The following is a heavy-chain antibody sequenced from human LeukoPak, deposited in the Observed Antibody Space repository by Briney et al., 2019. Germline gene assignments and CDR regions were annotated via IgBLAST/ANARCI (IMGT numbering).Heavy chain of an antibody. J-gene: IGHJ4*02. V-gene: IGHV1-18*01. CDR3: ARSSSSGGNIFDY. CDR2: ISAYNGNT. Sequence: GASVKVSCKASGYTFTSYGISWVRQAPGQGLEWMGWISAYNGNTNYAQKLQGRVTMTRDTSTSTVYMELSSLRSEDTAVYYCARSSSSGGNIFDYWGQGTLVTVSS. CDR1: GYTFTSYG. D-gene: IGHD6-6*01.